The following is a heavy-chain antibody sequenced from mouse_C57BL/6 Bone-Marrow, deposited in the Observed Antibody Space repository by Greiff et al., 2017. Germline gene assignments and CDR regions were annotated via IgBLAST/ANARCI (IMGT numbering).Heavy chain of an antibody. CDR3: ASPLGSSFYGFFDV. D-gene: IGHD1-1*01. CDR1: GYTFTDHT. J-gene: IGHJ1*03. Sequence: VKLQESDAELVKPGASVKISCKVSGYTFTDHTIHWMKQRPEQGLEWIGYIYPRDGSTKYNEKFKGKATLTADKSSSTAYMQLNSLTSEDSAVYFCASPLGSSFYGFFDVWGTGTTVTVSS. V-gene: IGHV1-78*01. CDR2: IYPRDGST.